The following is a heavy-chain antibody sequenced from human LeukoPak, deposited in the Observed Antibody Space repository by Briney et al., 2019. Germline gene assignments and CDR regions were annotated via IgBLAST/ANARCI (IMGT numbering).Heavy chain of an antibody. D-gene: IGHD1-26*01. V-gene: IGHV1-18*01. J-gene: IGHJ4*02. CDR2: ISGYNDNT. CDR3: ARAYSGSYFDY. Sequence: ASMKVSCKASGYTFTSYGINWVRQAPGQGLEWLGWISGYNDNTNYEQKLQGRVTMTTDTSTNTAYMELRSLRSDDTAVYYCARAYSGSYFDYWGQGTVVTVSS. CDR1: GYTFTSYG.